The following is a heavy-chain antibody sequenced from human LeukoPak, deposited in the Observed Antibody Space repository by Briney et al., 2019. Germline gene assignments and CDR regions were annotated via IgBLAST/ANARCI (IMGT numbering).Heavy chain of an antibody. CDR3: ASPLDDY. CDR1: GGSISSYY. Sequence: LETLSLTCTVSGGSISSYYWSWIRQPPGKGLEWIGYIYYSGSTNYNPSLKSRVTISVDTSKNQFSLKLSSVTAADTAVYYCASPLDDYWGQGTLVTVSS. V-gene: IGHV4-59*01. CDR2: IYYSGST. J-gene: IGHJ4*02.